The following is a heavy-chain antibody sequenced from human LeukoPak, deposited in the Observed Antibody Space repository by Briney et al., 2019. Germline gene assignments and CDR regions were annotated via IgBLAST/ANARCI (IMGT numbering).Heavy chain of an antibody. CDR2: ISTDASST. Sequence: PGGSLRLSCAASGFTFSSYWMHWVRQAPGKGLVWVSRISTDASSTTYADSVKGRFTISRDNAKDTLYLQMNSLRAEDTAVYYCAREPVEQWLVLYYYYYMDVWGKGTTVTVSS. V-gene: IGHV3-74*01. CDR1: GFTFSSYW. CDR3: AREPVEQWLVLYYYYYMDV. J-gene: IGHJ6*03. D-gene: IGHD6-19*01.